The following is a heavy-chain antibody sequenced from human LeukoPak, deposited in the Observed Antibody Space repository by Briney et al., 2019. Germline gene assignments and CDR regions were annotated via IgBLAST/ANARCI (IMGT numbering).Heavy chain of an antibody. CDR1: GYSISSGYH. J-gene: IGHJ4*02. CDR3: ARYYYDSSWY. Sequence: PSETLSLTCAVSGYSISSGYHWGWIRQPPGKGLEWIGSIYHSGSTYYNPSLKSRVTISVDTSKNQFSLKLSSVTAADTAVYYCARYYYDSSWYWGQGTLVTVSS. CDR2: IYHSGST. D-gene: IGHD3-22*01. V-gene: IGHV4-38-2*01.